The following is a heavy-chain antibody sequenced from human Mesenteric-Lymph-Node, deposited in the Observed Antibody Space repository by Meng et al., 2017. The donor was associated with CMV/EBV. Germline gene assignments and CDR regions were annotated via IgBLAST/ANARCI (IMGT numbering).Heavy chain of an antibody. D-gene: IGHD3/OR15-3a*01. V-gene: IGHV4-61*08. CDR2: VHHFGHT. Sequence: CTVSGGSVIRGDYYWNWIRQSPGKGLEWIAYVHHFGHTQINPSLQSRVTTSLDASNNEVSLKLRSVSAADTAVYYCAREGTDYNYFDYWGQGILVTVSS. J-gene: IGHJ4*02. CDR3: AREGTDYNYFDY. CDR1: GGSVIRGDYY.